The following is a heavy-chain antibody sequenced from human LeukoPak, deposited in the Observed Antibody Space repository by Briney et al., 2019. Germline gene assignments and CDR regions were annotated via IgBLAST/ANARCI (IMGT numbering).Heavy chain of an antibody. D-gene: IGHD5-24*01. Sequence: GGSLRLSCAASGFTFSTYALSWVRQAPGKGLEWVSGISESGDDTFYIDSVKGRFTISRDNAKNILYVEMSSLRDEDTAIYYCTSGRWIQPENWGQGTLVTVSS. CDR2: ISESGDDT. CDR1: GFTFSTYA. J-gene: IGHJ4*02. V-gene: IGHV3-23*01. CDR3: TSGRWIQPEN.